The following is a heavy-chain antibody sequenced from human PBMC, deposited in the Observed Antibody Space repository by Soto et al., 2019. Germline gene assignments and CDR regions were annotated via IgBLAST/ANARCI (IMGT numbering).Heavy chain of an antibody. CDR2: ISAYNGNT. J-gene: IGHJ5*02. V-gene: IGHV1-18*01. CDR3: ARDRQLVGLRLDP. D-gene: IGHD6-6*01. Sequence: GTSVKVSCTASGYTFTSYGISWVRQAPGQGLEWMGWISAYNGNTNYAQKLQGRVTMTTDTSTSTAYMELRSLRSDDTAVYYCARDRQLVGLRLDPWGQGTLVTVSS. CDR1: GYTFTSYG.